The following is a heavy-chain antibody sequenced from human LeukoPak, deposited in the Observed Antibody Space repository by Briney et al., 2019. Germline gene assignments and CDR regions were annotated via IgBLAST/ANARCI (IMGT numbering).Heavy chain of an antibody. CDR3: AKTEYSDSRGRWFDP. D-gene: IGHD6-6*01. V-gene: IGHV4-61*02. CDR2: ISPSGST. J-gene: IGHJ5*02. Sequence: SQTLSLTCTVSGGSISSNNYYWSWIRQPAGKGLEWIGRISPSGSTNYNPSLKSRVTISVDTSKNQFSLKLTSVTAADTAVYYCAKTEYSDSRGRWFDPWGQGTLVTVSS. CDR1: GGSISSNNYY.